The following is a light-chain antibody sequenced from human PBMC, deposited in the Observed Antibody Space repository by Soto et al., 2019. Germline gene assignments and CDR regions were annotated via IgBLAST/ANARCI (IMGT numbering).Light chain of an antibody. CDR1: SNDVGGYDY. J-gene: IGLJ2*01. CDR2: DVS. V-gene: IGLV2-14*03. CDR3: TSYTGATHVV. Sequence: QSVPTQPASVSGSPGQSITISCTGTSNDVGGYDYVSWYQQHSGKVPKLIIYDVSKRPSGVSSRFFGSKSGNTASLTISGLQAEDEAEYYCTSYTGATHVVFGGGTKVTVL.